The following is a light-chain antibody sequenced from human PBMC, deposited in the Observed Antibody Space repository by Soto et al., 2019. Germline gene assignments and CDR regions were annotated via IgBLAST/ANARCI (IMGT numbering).Light chain of an antibody. CDR3: HQRSNWPRT. CDR1: QSVSSF. CDR2: DAS. Sequence: EIVLTQSQATLSLSPGERATISCRASQSVSSFLAWYQQKPGQAPRLLIYDASSRATGIPARFSGSGSGTDFTLTIISLEPEDFAVYYCHQRSNWPRTFGQGTKVDIK. V-gene: IGKV3-11*01. J-gene: IGKJ1*01.